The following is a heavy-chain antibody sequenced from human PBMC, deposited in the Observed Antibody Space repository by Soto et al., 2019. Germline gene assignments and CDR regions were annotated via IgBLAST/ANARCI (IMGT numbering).Heavy chain of an antibody. D-gene: IGHD6-19*01. CDR1: GGTFSSYA. CDR3: ARAGGSLIAVADPLFDY. V-gene: IGHV1-69*01. J-gene: IGHJ4*02. Sequence: QVQLVQSGAEVKKPGSAVKVSCKAAGGTFSSYAISWVRQAPGQGLAWMGGIIPIFGTANYAQKFQGRVTITADESTSTAYMELSSLRSEDTAVYYCARAGGSLIAVADPLFDYWGQGTLVTVSS. CDR2: IIPIFGTA.